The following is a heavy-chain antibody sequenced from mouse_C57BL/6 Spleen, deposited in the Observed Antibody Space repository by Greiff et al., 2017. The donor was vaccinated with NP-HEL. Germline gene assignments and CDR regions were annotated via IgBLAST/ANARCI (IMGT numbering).Heavy chain of an antibody. CDR2: ISSGGDYI. Sequence: EVKLQESGEGLVKPGGSLKLSCAASGFTFSSYAMSWVRQTPEKRLEWVAYISSGGDYIYYADTVKGRFPISRDNARNTLYLQMSSLKSEDTAMYYCTRGFYYYGSSSHWYFDVWGTGTTVTVSS. J-gene: IGHJ1*03. CDR3: TRGFYYYGSSSHWYFDV. D-gene: IGHD1-1*01. CDR1: GFTFSSYA. V-gene: IGHV5-9-1*02.